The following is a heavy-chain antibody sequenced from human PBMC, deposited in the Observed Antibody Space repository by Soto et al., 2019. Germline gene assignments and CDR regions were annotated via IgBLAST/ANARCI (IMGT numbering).Heavy chain of an antibody. Sequence: PSETLSLTCGFSIGSLSCFYWIWIRQSPGKGLEWIGDINYSGSTSYNPSLKSRVAIAVDASKKQFSLKLNSVTAADTAVYYCARWGTGNLIPSRPFFHYWGQGTRVTVSS. D-gene: IGHD6-6*01. CDR2: INYSGST. V-gene: IGHV4-34*01. CDR1: IGSLSCFY. CDR3: ARWGTGNLIPSRPFFHY. J-gene: IGHJ4*02.